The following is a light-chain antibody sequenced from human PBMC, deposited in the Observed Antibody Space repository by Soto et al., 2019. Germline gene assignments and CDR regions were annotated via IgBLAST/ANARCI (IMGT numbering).Light chain of an antibody. V-gene: IGKV1-5*01. J-gene: IGKJ5*01. CDR1: QSISGY. CDR2: AAS. CDR3: QQLYTLPFT. Sequence: IQMTQSPSTLSASVGDRGTITCLASQSISGYLAWYQQKPGKAPKLLIFAASSLQSGVPSRFSGSGSGTEFTLTISGLLPEDFAAYHCQQLYTLPFTFGQGTRLEIK.